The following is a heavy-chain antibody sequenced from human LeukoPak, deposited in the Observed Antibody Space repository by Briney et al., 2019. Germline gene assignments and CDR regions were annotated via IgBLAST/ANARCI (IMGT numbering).Heavy chain of an antibody. CDR2: VFDSGGT. CDR3: ARGYSSGWNYFDY. V-gene: IGHV4-59*01. CDR1: GGSISNYW. D-gene: IGHD6-25*01. Sequence: SETLSLTCTVSGGSISNYWGSWIRQPPGKGLEWSGYVFDSGGTNYNPSLKSRVTISVDTSKKQFSLKLSSVTAADTAVYYCARGYSSGWNYFDYWGQGTLVTVSS. J-gene: IGHJ4*02.